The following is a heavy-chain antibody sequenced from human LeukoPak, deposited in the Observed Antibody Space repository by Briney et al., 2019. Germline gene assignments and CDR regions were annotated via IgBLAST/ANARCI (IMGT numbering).Heavy chain of an antibody. Sequence: GASVKVSCKASGYTFTGYYMHWVRQAPGQGLEWMGWINPNSGGTNYAQKFQGRVTMTRDTSISTAYMELSRLRSDDTAVYYCARADYDFWSGYYTVLPQRIDYWGQGTLVTVSS. V-gene: IGHV1-2*02. J-gene: IGHJ4*02. CDR1: GYTFTGYY. D-gene: IGHD3-3*01. CDR3: ARADYDFWSGYYTVLPQRIDY. CDR2: INPNSGGT.